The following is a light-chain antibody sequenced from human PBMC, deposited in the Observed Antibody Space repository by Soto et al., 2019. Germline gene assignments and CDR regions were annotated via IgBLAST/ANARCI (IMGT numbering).Light chain of an antibody. Sequence: DIQMTQSPSTLSASVGDTVTITCRASQTISGWLAWYQQRPGKAPNLLIFDASTLESGVPSRFSGSGSGTTFTLTISSPQSDDFATYYCLQYNGYYRTFGQGTKVEIK. CDR2: DAS. V-gene: IGKV1-5*01. J-gene: IGKJ1*01. CDR3: LQYNGYYRT. CDR1: QTISGW.